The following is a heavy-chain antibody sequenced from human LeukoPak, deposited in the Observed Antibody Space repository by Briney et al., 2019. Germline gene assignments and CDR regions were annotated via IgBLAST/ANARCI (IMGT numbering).Heavy chain of an antibody. Sequence: PGGSLRLSCAASGFTFSSYSMNWVRQAPGKGLEWVSSISSSSSYIYYADSVKGRLTISRDNAKNSLYLQMNSLRAEDTAVYYCTTFPRSWTYNFDHWGQGTLVTVSS. CDR1: GFTFSSYS. CDR2: ISSSSSYI. CDR3: TTFPRSWTYNFDH. V-gene: IGHV3-21*03. D-gene: IGHD6-13*01. J-gene: IGHJ4*02.